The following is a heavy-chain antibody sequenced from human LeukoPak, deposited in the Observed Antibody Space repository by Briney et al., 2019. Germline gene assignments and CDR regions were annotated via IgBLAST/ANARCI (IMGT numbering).Heavy chain of an antibody. D-gene: IGHD6-13*01. CDR1: GGSFSGYY. J-gene: IGHJ4*02. Sequence: SETLSLTCTVYGGSFSGYYWSWIRQPPGKGLEWIGEINHSGSTNYNPSLKSRVTISVDTSKNQFSLKLSSVTAADTAVYYCARAGVIIAAAGTLTNFDYWGQGTLVTVSS. CDR3: ARAGVIIAAAGTLTNFDY. V-gene: IGHV4-34*01. CDR2: INHSGST.